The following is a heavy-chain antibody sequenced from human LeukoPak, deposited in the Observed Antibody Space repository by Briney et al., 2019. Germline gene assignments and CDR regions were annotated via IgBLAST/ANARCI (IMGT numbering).Heavy chain of an antibody. V-gene: IGHV3-74*01. CDR3: ARAGSGSSYDC. Sequence: PGGSLRLSCAASGFALSTYWMHWVRQAPGKGLVWVSLINSDGNNTLYADSVKGRFTISRDTAKNTLYLEMNRLRADDTAVYYCARAGSGSSYDCWGQGTLVTVSS. CDR1: GFALSTYW. CDR2: INSDGNNT. J-gene: IGHJ4*02. D-gene: IGHD3-10*01.